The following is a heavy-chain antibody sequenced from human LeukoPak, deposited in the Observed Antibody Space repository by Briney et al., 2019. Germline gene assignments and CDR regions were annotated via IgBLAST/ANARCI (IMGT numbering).Heavy chain of an antibody. CDR2: ISDSGGRT. CDR3: AKANFNGDDFWSRYYPIDF. CDR1: GFTFGTYA. Sequence: PGGSLRLSCAASGFTFGTYAMTWVRQAPGTGLEWVSLISDSGGRTYYGASVKGRFTVSRDNSKNALYLQMNSLKAEDTAVYYCAKANFNGDDFWSRYYPIDFWGQGTLVTVSS. V-gene: IGHV3-23*01. D-gene: IGHD3-3*01. J-gene: IGHJ4*02.